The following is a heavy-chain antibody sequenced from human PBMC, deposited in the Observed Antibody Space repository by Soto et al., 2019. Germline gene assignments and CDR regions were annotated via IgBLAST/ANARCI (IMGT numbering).Heavy chain of an antibody. J-gene: IGHJ5*02. CDR3: ARHGGGELKWFDP. CDR2: IDPIYSYT. D-gene: IGHD2-21*01. CDR1: GYIFTSYW. V-gene: IGHV5-10-1*01. Sequence: PGESLKISCKGSGYIFTSYWISWVLHMPGKCLDCIGRIDPIYSYTNYSPSFQGHFTISADNSIITSYLHCIILKASDTAMYYFARHGGGELKWFDPWGQGTLVTVSS.